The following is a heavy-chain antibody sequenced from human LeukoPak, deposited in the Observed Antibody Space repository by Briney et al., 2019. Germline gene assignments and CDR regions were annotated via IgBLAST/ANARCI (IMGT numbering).Heavy chain of an antibody. CDR2: ISYDGSNK. Sequence: GGSLRLSCAASGFTFSSYAMHWVRQAPGKGLEWVAVISYDGSNKYYADSVKGRFTISRDNSKNTLYLQMNSLRAEDTAVYYCARDRSCTGGSCYMDVWGRGTTVTVS. D-gene: IGHD2-15*01. V-gene: IGHV3-30*04. CDR3: ARDRSCTGGSCYMDV. J-gene: IGHJ6*03. CDR1: GFTFSSYA.